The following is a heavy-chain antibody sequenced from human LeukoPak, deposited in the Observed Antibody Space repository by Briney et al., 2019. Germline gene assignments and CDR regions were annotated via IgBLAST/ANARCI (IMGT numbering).Heavy chain of an antibody. CDR1: GFTFSTYW. J-gene: IGHJ4*02. D-gene: IGHD5-18*01. CDR2: IKQDGSEK. CDR3: ARGGQLAL. Sequence: PGGSLRLSCAAFGFTFSTYWMTWVRQAPGKGLEWVANIKQDGSEKYYVDSVKGRFTISRDNAKKSLYLQMNSLRAEDTAVYYCARGGQLALWGQGTLVTVSS. V-gene: IGHV3-7*01.